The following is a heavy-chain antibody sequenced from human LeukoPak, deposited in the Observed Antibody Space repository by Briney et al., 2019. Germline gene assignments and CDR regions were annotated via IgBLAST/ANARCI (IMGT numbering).Heavy chain of an antibody. J-gene: IGHJ4*02. Sequence: ASVKVSCKASGYTFTSYGISWVRQAPGQGLEWMGWTSAYNGNTNYAQKLQGRVTMTTVTSTSTAYMELRSLRSDDTAVYYCAREVEYYYGSGSYFYYWGQGTLVTVSP. CDR2: TSAYNGNT. D-gene: IGHD3-10*01. CDR3: AREVEYYYGSGSYFYY. CDR1: GYTFTSYG. V-gene: IGHV1-18*01.